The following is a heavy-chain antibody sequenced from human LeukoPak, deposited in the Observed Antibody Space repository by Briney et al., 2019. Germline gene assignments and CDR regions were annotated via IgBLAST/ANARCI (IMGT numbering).Heavy chain of an antibody. J-gene: IGHJ4*02. CDR2: ICGSGGST. Sequence: GGSLRLSCAAAGFTFSSYAMTWVRQAPGKGLESVSAICGSGGSTFYADSVKGRFTISRDNSKNTLYLQMNSLRAEDTAVYYCAKDGGYCSSTSCFQPFDYWGQGTLVTVSS. D-gene: IGHD2-2*01. CDR1: GFTFSSYA. V-gene: IGHV3-23*01. CDR3: AKDGGYCSSTSCFQPFDY.